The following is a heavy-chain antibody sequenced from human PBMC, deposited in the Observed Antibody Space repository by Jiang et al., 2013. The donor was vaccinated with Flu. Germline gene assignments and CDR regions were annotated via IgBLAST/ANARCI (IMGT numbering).Heavy chain of an antibody. J-gene: IGHJ4*02. Sequence: GGGLVKPGGSLRLSCTASGFTSSDYYTSWIRQPPGKGLEWIGEINHSGSTYYNPSLKSRVTMSVDRSKNQFSLKLSSVTAADTAMYYCSTTAPVSDWGQGTLVTVSS. CDR3: STTAPVSD. CDR2: INHSGST. D-gene: IGHD4-17*01. V-gene: IGHV4-34*08. CDR1: GFTSSDYY.